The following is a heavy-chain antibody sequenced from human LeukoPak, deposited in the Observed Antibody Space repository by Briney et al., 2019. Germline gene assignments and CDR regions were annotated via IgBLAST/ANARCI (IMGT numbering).Heavy chain of an antibody. CDR1: GYTFTGYY. D-gene: IGHD3-22*01. J-gene: IGHJ4*02. V-gene: IGHV1-2*02. CDR2: INPNSGGT. CDR3: ARVGYYDSSGYESPFDY. Sequence: ASVKVSCKASGYTFTGYYMHWVRQAPGQGLEWMGWINPNSGGTNYAQKFQGRVTMTRDTSISTAYMELSRLRSDDTAVYYCARVGYYDSSGYESPFDYWGQGTLVTVSS.